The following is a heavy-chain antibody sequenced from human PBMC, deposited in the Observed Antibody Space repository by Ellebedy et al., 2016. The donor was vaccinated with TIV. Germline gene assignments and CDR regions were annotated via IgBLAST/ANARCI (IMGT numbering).Heavy chain of an antibody. J-gene: IGHJ4*02. CDR2: ITPAGTEK. CDR1: GFTFSRVY. V-gene: IGHV3-7*01. D-gene: IGHD2-21*02. Sequence: GGSLRLSXAASGFTFSRVYMRPNPFPPGQRRQWVANITPAGTEKHYLDSVKGRFTISRDNSLNSLFLQMNSLRAEDTGVYYCARDASVVVVPALLDYWGQGTLVTVSP. CDR3: ARDASVVVVPALLDY.